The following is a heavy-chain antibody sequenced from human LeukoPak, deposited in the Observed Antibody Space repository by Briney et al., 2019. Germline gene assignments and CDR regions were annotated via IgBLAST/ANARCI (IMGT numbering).Heavy chain of an antibody. CDR1: GYTFTGYY. CDR3: ARNLWFGESSDAFDM. V-gene: IGHV1-2*02. CDR2: INPNSGGT. D-gene: IGHD3-10*01. J-gene: IGHJ3*02. Sequence: GASVKVSCKASGYTFTGYYMHWVRQAPGQGLEWMGWINPNSGGTNNAQKFQGRVTMTRDTSISTAYMELSRLRSDDTAVYYCARNLWFGESSDAFDMWGQGTMVTVSS.